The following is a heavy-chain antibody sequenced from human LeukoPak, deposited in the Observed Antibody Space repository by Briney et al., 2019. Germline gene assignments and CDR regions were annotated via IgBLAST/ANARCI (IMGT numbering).Heavy chain of an antibody. D-gene: IGHD3-3*01. CDR2: IYTSGST. J-gene: IGHJ5*02. V-gene: IGHV4-61*02. CDR1: GGSISSGSYD. Sequence: SETLSLTCTVSGGSISSGSYDWSWIRQPAWKGLEWIGRIYTSGSTNYNPSLKSRVTISVDTSKNQFSLKLSSVTAADTAVYYCARELRFLEWATKPWGQGTLVTVSS. CDR3: ARELRFLEWATKP.